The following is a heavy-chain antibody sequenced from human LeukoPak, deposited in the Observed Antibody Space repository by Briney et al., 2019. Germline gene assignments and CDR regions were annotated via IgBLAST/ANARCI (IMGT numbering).Heavy chain of an antibody. CDR1: GLTFSSYA. J-gene: IGHJ4*02. CDR3: AKGHLLWTDY. CDR2: ISGTGSSI. D-gene: IGHD3-10*01. Sequence: PGGSLRLSCAASGLTFSSYAMSWVRQAPGKGLEWASAISGTGSSIYYADPVKGRFTISRDNSRNTLYLQMNSLRAEDTAVYYCAKGHLLWTDYWGQGTLVTVSS. V-gene: IGHV3-23*01.